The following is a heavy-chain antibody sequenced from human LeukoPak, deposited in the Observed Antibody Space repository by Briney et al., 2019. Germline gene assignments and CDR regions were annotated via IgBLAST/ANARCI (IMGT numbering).Heavy chain of an antibody. CDR2: ISYDGSNK. CDR3: ARVPHYGDSVYYFDY. CDR1: GFTFSSYA. Sequence: PGGSLRLSCAASGFTFSSYAMHWVRQAPGKGLEWVAVISYDGSNKYYADSVKGRFTISRDNSKNTVYLQMNSLRADDTAVYYCARVPHYGDSVYYFDYWGQGTLVTVSS. J-gene: IGHJ4*02. V-gene: IGHV3-30-3*01. D-gene: IGHD4-17*01.